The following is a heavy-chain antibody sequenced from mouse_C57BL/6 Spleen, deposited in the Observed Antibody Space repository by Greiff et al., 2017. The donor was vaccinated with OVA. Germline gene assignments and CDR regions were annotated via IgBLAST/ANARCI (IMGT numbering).Heavy chain of an antibody. CDR2: FYPGSGSI. V-gene: IGHV1-62-2*01. Sequence: QVQLQQSGAELVKPGASVKLSCKASGYTFTEYTIHWVKQRSGQGLEWIGWFYPGSGSIKYNEKFKDKATLTADKSSSTVYMELSRLTSEDSAVYFCARHEEAYYSNLEDSNFSFAYWGQGTLVTVSA. CDR1: GYTFTEYT. D-gene: IGHD2-5*01. CDR3: ARHEEAYYSNLEDSNFSFAY. J-gene: IGHJ3*01.